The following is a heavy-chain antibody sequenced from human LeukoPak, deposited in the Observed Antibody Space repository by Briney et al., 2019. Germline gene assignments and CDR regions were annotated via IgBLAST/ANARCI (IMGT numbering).Heavy chain of an antibody. CDR2: INPNSGGT. J-gene: IGHJ4*02. V-gene: IGHV1-2*02. Sequence: ASVKVSCKASGYTFTGYYMHWVRQAPGQGLEWMGWINPNSGGTNYAQKFQGRVTMTRDTSISTAYMELSRLRSADTAVYYCARDLPLTVTTSDYWGQGTLVTVSS. D-gene: IGHD4-17*01. CDR1: GYTFTGYY. CDR3: ARDLPLTVTTSDY.